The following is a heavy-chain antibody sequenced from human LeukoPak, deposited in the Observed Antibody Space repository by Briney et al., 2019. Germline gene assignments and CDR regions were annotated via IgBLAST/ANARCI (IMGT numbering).Heavy chain of an antibody. J-gene: IGHJ6*02. CDR2: IYYSGST. Sequence: KPSETLSLTCTVSGGSISSYYWSWIRQPPGKGLEWIGYIYYSGSTNYNPSLRRRVTISVDTSKNQFSLDLRSVTAADTAVYYCARGPHYHDSSGYSPSYSYAMDVWGQGTTVTVSS. V-gene: IGHV4-59*01. D-gene: IGHD3-22*01. CDR1: GGSISSYY. CDR3: ARGPHYHDSSGYSPSYSYAMDV.